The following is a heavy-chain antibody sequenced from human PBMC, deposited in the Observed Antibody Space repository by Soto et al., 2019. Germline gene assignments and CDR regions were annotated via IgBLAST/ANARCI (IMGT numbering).Heavy chain of an antibody. CDR3: ARLGGYCTITSCYGYYGMDV. Sequence: PSETLSLTCTVSGGSVSSSSYYWGWIRQPPGKGLEWIGSISHSGSSYYNPSLKSRVTISEDTSKNQFSLKVSSVTAADTAVYYCARLGGYCTITSCYGYYGMDVWGQGTTVTVSS. J-gene: IGHJ6*02. CDR2: ISHSGSS. V-gene: IGHV4-39*01. CDR1: GGSVSSSSYY. D-gene: IGHD2-2*01.